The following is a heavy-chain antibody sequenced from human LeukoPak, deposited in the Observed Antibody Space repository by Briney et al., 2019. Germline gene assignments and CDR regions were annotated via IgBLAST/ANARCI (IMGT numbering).Heavy chain of an antibody. CDR1: GFTFSSYG. CDR3: AKEYRTGWSSLDD. Sequence: GGSLRLSCAASGFTFSSYGMTWVRQAPGKGLEWVSTISSSASSTYYTDSVKGRFTISRDNSKSTLYLQMNSLRVEDTAVYYCAKEYRTGWSSLDDWGQGTLVTVSS. J-gene: IGHJ4*02. CDR2: ISSSASST. D-gene: IGHD6-19*01. V-gene: IGHV3-23*01.